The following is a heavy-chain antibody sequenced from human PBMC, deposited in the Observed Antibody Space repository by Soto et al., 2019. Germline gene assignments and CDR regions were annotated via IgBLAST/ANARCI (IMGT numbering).Heavy chain of an antibody. CDR2: IYSTGGT. D-gene: IGHD3-22*01. CDR1: GGSISSGNYY. J-gene: IGHJ4*02. V-gene: IGHV4-31*03. CDR3: ARDYDSSYFFSFGY. Sequence: SETLSLSCTVSGGSISSGNYYWSWVRQHPGKGLEWIGYIYSTGGTYYNPSLKSRLTVSVDTSKNQFSLKLSSVTAADTAVYYCARDYDSSYFFSFGYWGQGTLVTVS.